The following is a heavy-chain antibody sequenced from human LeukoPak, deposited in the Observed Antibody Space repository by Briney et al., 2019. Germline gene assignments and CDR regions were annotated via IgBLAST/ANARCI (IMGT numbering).Heavy chain of an antibody. D-gene: IGHD1-1*01. J-gene: IGHJ6*04. CDR1: GYTFTSYY. CDR2: INPSGGST. Sequence: PRASVKVSCKASGYTFTSYYMHWVRQAPGQGLEWMGIINPSGGSTSYAQKFQGRVTMTRDTSTSTVYMELSSLRSEDTAVYYCARRLGTTGTTGRYYGMDVWGKGTTVTVSS. V-gene: IGHV1-46*01. CDR3: ARRLGTTGTTGRYYGMDV.